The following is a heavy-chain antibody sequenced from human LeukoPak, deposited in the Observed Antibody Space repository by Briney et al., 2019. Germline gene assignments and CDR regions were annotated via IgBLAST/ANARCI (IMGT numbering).Heavy chain of an antibody. D-gene: IGHD3-22*01. Sequence: GGSLRLSCAVSGFTFNNAWMNWVRQAPGKGLEWVGRIKSKTDGGSTDYAAPVKGRFTISRDDSKNTLYLQMNSLRAEDTAVYYCAKDGGSGYPDYWGQGTLVTVSS. V-gene: IGHV3-15*07. J-gene: IGHJ4*02. CDR2: IKSKTDGGST. CDR1: GFTFNNAW. CDR3: AKDGGSGYPDY.